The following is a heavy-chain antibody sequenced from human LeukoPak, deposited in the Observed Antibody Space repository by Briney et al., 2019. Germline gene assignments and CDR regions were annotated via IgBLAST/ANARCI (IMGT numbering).Heavy chain of an antibody. CDR2: IIPILGIA. V-gene: IGHV1-69*04. Sequence: SVKVSCKASGYTFTRYGISWVRQAPGQGLEWMGRIIPILGIANYAQKFQGRVTITADKSTSTAYMELSSLRSEDTAVYYCARGRGPVAGMGIFDYWGQGTLVTVSS. CDR3: ARGRGPVAGMGIFDY. D-gene: IGHD6-19*01. CDR1: GYTFTRYG. J-gene: IGHJ4*02.